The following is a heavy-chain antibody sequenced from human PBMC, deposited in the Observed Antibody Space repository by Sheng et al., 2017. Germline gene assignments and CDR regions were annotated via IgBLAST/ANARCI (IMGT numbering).Heavy chain of an antibody. CDR3: ARLTSLNLMFDS. J-gene: IGHJ4*02. D-gene: IGHD3-16*01. CDR1: GGSITSGSYY. Sequence: QVQLQESGPGLVKPSQTLSLICTVSGGSITSGSYYWTWIRQPAGKGLEWIGRMYSSGSTNYNPSLKSRVIMSVDMSKNQFSLKLNSVTAADTAVYYCARLTSLNLMFDSWGQGTLVTVSS. V-gene: IGHV4-61*02. CDR2: MYSSGST.